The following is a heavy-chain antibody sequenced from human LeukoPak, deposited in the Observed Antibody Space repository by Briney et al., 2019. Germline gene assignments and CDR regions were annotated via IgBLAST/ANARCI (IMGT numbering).Heavy chain of an antibody. Sequence: ASVKVSCKASGYTFTSYYMHWVRQAPGQGLEWMGIINPSGGSTSYAQKFQGRVTMTRDTSTSTVYMELSSLRSEDTAVYYCARLSPYSGSYSHLFDYWGQGTLVTVSS. D-gene: IGHD1-26*01. V-gene: IGHV1-46*01. CDR2: INPSGGST. CDR1: GYTFTSYY. CDR3: ARLSPYSGSYSHLFDY. J-gene: IGHJ4*02.